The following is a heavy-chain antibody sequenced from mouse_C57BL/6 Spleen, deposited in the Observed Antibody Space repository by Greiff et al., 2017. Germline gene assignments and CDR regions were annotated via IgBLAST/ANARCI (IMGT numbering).Heavy chain of an antibody. Sequence: EVQRVESGPGLVKPSQSLSLTCSVTGYSITSGYSWNWIRQFPGNKLEWMGYISYDGSNNYNPSLKNRIANTRDTTTNQFFQKLNSVTTEDTATYYCARGGRYGDYAGADAMDYWGQGTSVTVSA. D-gene: IGHD2-13*01. J-gene: IGHJ4*01. CDR2: ISYDGSN. CDR1: GYSITSGYS. V-gene: IGHV3-6*01. CDR3: ARGGRYGDYAGADAMDY.